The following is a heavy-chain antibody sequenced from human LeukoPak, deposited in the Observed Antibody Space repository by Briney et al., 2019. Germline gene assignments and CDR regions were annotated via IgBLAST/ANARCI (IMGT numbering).Heavy chain of an antibody. CDR1: GYTFTGYY. J-gene: IGHJ4*02. D-gene: IGHD2-15*01. CDR2: MNPNSGNT. Sequence: ASVKVSCKASGYTFTGYYMHWVRQAPGQGLEWMGWMNPNSGNTGYAQKFQGRVTITRNTSISTAYMELSSLRSEDTAVYYCARGPDIVVVVAGDYYFDYWGQGTLVTVSS. CDR3: ARGPDIVVVVAGDYYFDY. V-gene: IGHV1-8*03.